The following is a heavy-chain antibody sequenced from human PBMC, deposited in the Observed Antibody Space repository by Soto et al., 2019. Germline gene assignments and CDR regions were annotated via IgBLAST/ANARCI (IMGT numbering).Heavy chain of an antibody. CDR1: GFTFSSYA. CDR3: AKIQDYTQTPDTTDY. CDR2: ISGSGGST. D-gene: IGHD4-4*01. Sequence: PGGSLRLSCAASGFTFSSYAMSWVRQAPGKGLEWVSAISGSGGSTYYADSVKGRFTISRDNSKNTLYLQMNSLRVEDTAVYYCAKIQDYTQTPDTTDYWGQGTLVTVSS. J-gene: IGHJ4*02. V-gene: IGHV3-23*01.